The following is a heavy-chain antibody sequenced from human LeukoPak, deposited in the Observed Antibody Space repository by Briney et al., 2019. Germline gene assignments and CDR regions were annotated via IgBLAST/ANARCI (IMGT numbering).Heavy chain of an antibody. CDR1: GFTFSSYA. CDR3: AKDGGYGPRAFDY. CDR2: ISGSGGST. D-gene: IGHD5-18*01. J-gene: IGHJ4*02. V-gene: IGHV3-23*01. Sequence: GGSLRLSCSASGFTFSSYAMSWVRQAPGKGLEWVSAISGSGGSTYYADSVKGRFTISRDNSKNTLYLQMNSLRAEDTAVYYCAKDGGYGPRAFDYWGQGTLVTVSS.